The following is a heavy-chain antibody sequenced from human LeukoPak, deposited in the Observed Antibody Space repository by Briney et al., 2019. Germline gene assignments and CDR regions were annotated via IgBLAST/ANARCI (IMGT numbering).Heavy chain of an antibody. V-gene: IGHV3-48*04. J-gene: IGHJ4*02. D-gene: IGHD3-10*01. CDR2: MSSSGSTI. CDR1: GFTFSSYS. CDR3: ARGPPYYYSSWGPFGY. Sequence: GGSLRLSCAASGFTFSSYSMNWVRQAPGKGLEWVSYMSSSGSTIYYADSVKGRFTISRDNAKNSLYLQMNSLRAEDTAVYYCARGPPYYYSSWGPFGYWGQGTLVTVSS.